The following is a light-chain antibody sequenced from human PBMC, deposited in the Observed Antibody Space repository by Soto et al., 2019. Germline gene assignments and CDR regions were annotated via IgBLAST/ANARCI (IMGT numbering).Light chain of an antibody. CDR3: QQRSNWPV. J-gene: IGKJ1*01. CDR2: GAS. CDR1: QSVTNNY. V-gene: IGKV3D-20*02. Sequence: EIVLTQSPGTLSLSPGQRAILSCRASQSVTNNYLAWYQQKPGQAPRLVIYGASSRATGIPARFSGSGSGTDFTLTISSLEPEDFAVYYCQQRSNWPVFGQGTKVDIK.